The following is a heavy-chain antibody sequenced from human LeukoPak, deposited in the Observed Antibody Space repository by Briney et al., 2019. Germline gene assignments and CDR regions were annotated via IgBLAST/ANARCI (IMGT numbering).Heavy chain of an antibody. CDR1: GGSFSGYY. J-gene: IGHJ4*02. CDR2: INHSGST. V-gene: IGHV4-34*01. D-gene: IGHD2-2*01. Sequence: SETLSLTCAVYGGSFSGYYWSWIRQPPGKGLEWIGEINHSGSTNYNPSLKSRVTISVDTSKNQLSLKLSSVTAADTAVYYCARAGNHCSSTSCYVYWGQGTLVTVSS. CDR3: ARAGNHCSSTSCYVY.